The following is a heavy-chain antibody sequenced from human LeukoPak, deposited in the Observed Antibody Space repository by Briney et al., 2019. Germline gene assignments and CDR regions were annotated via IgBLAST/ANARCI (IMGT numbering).Heavy chain of an antibody. V-gene: IGHV4-30-2*01. CDR1: GGSISSGGYS. J-gene: IGHJ4*02. CDR2: IYHSGST. D-gene: IGHD6-19*01. Sequence: SQTLSLTCAVSGGSISSGGYSWSWIRQPPGKGLEWIGYIYHSGSTYYNPSLKSRVTISVDRSKNQFSLKLSSVTAADTAVYHCARGVPVAGLDFWGQGTLVTVSS. CDR3: ARGVPVAGLDF.